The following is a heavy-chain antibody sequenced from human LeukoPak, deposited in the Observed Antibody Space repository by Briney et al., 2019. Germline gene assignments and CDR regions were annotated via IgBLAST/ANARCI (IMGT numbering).Heavy chain of an antibody. CDR1: GYTFTSHG. CDR2: ISTYNGNT. D-gene: IGHD3-22*01. CDR3: AREVRYYDSSGYLYYYYYMDV. J-gene: IGHJ6*03. V-gene: IGHV1-18*01. Sequence: ASVKVSCKASGYTFTSHGISWVRQAPGQGLEWMGWISTYNGNTNYAQKLQGRVSMTTDTSTSTAYMDLRSLRSDDTAVYYCAREVRYYDSSGYLYYYYYMDVWGKGTTVTVSS.